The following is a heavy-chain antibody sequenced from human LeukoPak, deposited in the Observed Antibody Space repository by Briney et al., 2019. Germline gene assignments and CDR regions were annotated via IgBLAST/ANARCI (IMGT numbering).Heavy chain of an antibody. J-gene: IGHJ5*02. CDR2: IYYSGGT. Sequence: PSETLSLTCRVSGGSISTSRYYWGWLRQTPGKGLEWIGSIYYSGGTYYNPSLKSRVTISVRTSRNQFSLRLSSVTAADTAVYYCASLFCSGSSFPGWFYPWGQGTLVTVSS. D-gene: IGHD2-15*01. V-gene: IGHV4-39*01. CDR3: ASLFCSGSSFPGWFYP. CDR1: GGSISTSRYY.